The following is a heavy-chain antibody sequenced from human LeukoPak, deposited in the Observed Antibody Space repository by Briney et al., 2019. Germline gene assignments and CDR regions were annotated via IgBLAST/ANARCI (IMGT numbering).Heavy chain of an antibody. CDR3: ARDLAAERAIDY. Sequence: ASVKVSCKASGYTFTGYYMHWVRQAPGQGLEWMGWINPNSGGTNYAQKFQGRVTMTRDTSISTAYMELSRLRSDDTAVYYCARDLAAERAIDYWGQGTLVTVSS. V-gene: IGHV1-2*02. CDR1: GYTFTGYY. D-gene: IGHD2-15*01. CDR2: INPNSGGT. J-gene: IGHJ4*02.